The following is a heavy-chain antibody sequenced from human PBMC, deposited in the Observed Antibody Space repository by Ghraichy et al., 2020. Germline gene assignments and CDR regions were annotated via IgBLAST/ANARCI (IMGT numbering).Heavy chain of an antibody. J-gene: IGHJ4*02. D-gene: IGHD3-22*01. CDR1: GFAFTNYG. CDR3: AKPGYYNSSGYYYGGHDY. CDR2: ISGSGGST. Sequence: GESLNISCAASGFAFTNYGMSWVRQAPGKGLEWVSGISGSGGSTYYADSVKGRFTISRDNSKNTLYLQMNSLRAEDTAVYYCAKPGYYNSSGYYYGGHDYWGQGTLVTVSS. V-gene: IGHV3-23*01.